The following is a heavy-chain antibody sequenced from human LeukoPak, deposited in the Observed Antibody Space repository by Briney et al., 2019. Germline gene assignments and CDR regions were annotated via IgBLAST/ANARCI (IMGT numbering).Heavy chain of an antibody. V-gene: IGHV3-11*06. Sequence: GGSLRLSCAASGFTFSDYYMSWIRQAPGKGLEWVSYISSSSSYTNYADSVKGRFTISRDNAKNSLYLQMNSLRAEDTAVYYCARDSPKYGMDVWGQGTTVTVSS. CDR3: ARDSPKYGMDV. CDR2: ISSSSSYT. CDR1: GFTFSDYY. J-gene: IGHJ6*02.